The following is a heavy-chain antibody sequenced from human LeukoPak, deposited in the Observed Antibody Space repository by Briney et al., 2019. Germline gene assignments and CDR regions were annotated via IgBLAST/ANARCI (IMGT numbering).Heavy chain of an antibody. J-gene: IGHJ4*02. Sequence: GRSLRLSCAASGFTFSSYGMHWVRQAPGKGLEWVAVISYDGSNKYYADSVKGRFTISRDNSKNTLYLQMNSLRAEDTAVYYCAKHCSSTSCYAEGGDDYWGQGTLVTVSS. V-gene: IGHV3-30*18. CDR1: GFTFSSYG. D-gene: IGHD2-2*01. CDR2: ISYDGSNK. CDR3: AKHCSSTSCYAEGGDDY.